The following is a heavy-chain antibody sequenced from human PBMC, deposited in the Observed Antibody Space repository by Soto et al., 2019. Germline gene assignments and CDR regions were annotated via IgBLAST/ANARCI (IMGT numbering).Heavy chain of an antibody. V-gene: IGHV3-33*01. CDR2: IWYDGSNK. J-gene: IGHJ6*02. CDR1: GFTFSSYG. Sequence: GGSLRLSCAASGFTFSSYGMHWVRQAPGKGLEWVAVIWYDGSNKWYADSVKGRFTISRDNSKNTLYLQMNSLRAEDTAVYSCARDRAYSGDDSPRFYCGMDVWGQGTTVTVSS. D-gene: IGHD5-12*01. CDR3: ARDRAYSGDDSPRFYCGMDV.